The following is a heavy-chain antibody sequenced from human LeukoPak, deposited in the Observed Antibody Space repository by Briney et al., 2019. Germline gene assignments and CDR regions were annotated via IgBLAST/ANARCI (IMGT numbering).Heavy chain of an antibody. CDR2: IYYSGST. D-gene: IGHD4-17*01. Sequence: KPSETLSLTCTVSGGSISSSSYYWGWIRQPPGKGLEWIGSIYYSGSTYYNPYLKSRVTISVDTSKNQFSLKLSSVTAADTAVYYCAREPVSGDYGGGYFDYWGQGTLVTVSS. CDR3: AREPVSGDYGGGYFDY. V-gene: IGHV4-39*07. J-gene: IGHJ4*02. CDR1: GGSISSSSYY.